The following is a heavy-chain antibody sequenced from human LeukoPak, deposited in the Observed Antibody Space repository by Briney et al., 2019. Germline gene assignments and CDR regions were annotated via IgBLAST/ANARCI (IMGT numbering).Heavy chain of an antibody. V-gene: IGHV3-13*01. J-gene: IGHJ4*02. CDR2: IGTAGDT. CDR1: GFTFSSYD. CDR3: VKSRRVGANQRGLFDY. D-gene: IGHD1-26*01. Sequence: PGGALRLSCAASGFTFSSYDMHWVRQATGKGLEWVSAIGTAGDTYYPGSVEGRFTISRDNSKNTVYLQMNSLRADDTAVYYCVKSRRVGANQRGLFDYWGQGTLVTVSP.